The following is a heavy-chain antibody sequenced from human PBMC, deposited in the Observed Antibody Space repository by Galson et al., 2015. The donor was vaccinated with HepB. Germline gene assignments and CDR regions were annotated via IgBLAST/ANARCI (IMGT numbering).Heavy chain of an antibody. CDR1: GFSFYDYA. Sequence: SLRLSCAASGFSFYDYAMHWVRQAPGKGLEWVSGISWNSVSIEYADSVKGRFTISRDDAEKSLYLQMNNLRAEDTALYYCARAMGGGYDFDHYAIDVWGQGTTVTASS. V-gene: IGHV3-9*01. D-gene: IGHD5-12*01. CDR2: ISWNSVSI. J-gene: IGHJ6*02. CDR3: ARAMGGGYDFDHYAIDV.